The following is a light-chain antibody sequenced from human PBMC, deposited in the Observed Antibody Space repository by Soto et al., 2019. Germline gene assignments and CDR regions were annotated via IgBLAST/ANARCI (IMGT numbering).Light chain of an antibody. J-gene: IGKJ4*01. CDR2: NES. CDR1: QSIRTY. V-gene: IGKV3-11*01. CDR3: HQRSNWPRT. Sequence: IVLTQSPATLSLFPGERATLSCRASQSIRTYLAWYQQKPGQAPRLLISNESNRATGIPARFSGSGSGTDFSLTISSLEAEDFAVYYCHQRSNWPRTFGGGTKVEIK.